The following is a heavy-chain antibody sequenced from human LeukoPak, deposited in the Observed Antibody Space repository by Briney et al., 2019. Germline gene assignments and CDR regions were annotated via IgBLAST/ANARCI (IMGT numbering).Heavy chain of an antibody. V-gene: IGHV3-30*02. D-gene: IGHD3-22*01. CDR1: GFTFNNYA. CDR3: ARARTHYYDSSGLH. Sequence: GGSLRLSCAASGFTFNNYAMSWVRQAPGKGLEWVAFIRYDGSNKYYTDSVKGRFTISRDNAKNSLYLQMNSLRAEDTAVYYCARARTHYYDSSGLHWGQGTLVTVSS. CDR2: IRYDGSNK. J-gene: IGHJ4*02.